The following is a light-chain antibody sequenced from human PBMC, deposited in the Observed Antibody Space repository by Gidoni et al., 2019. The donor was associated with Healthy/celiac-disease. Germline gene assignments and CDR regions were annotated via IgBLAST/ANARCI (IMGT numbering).Light chain of an antibody. V-gene: IGKV1-39*01. CDR1: QSISSY. Sequence: DIQMTQSPSSLSASVGDRVTITCRASQSISSYLNWYQQKPGKAPKLLIYAASSLQSGVPSRFSGSGSGTDFTLTISSLQPEEFATYYCQQSYRTPGAFGQXTKVEIK. CDR3: QQSYRTPGA. J-gene: IGKJ1*01. CDR2: AAS.